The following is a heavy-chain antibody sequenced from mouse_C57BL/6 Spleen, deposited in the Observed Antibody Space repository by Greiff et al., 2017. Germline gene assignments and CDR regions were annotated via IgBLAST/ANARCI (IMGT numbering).Heavy chain of an antibody. CDR1: GYTFTSYW. CDR3: ARGITTVYWYFDV. V-gene: IGHV1-64*01. Sequence: QVQLQQPGAELVKPGASVKLSCKASGYTFTSYWMHWVKQRPGQGLEWIGMINPNSGSTNYNEKFKSKATLTVDKSSSTAYMQLSSLTSEDSAVXDCARGITTVYWYFDVWGTGTTVTVSS. J-gene: IGHJ1*03. D-gene: IGHD1-1*01. CDR2: INPNSGST.